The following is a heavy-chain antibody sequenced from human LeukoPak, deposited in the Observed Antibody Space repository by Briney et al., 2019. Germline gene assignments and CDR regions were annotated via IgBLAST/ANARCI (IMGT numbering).Heavy chain of an antibody. Sequence: SGTLSFTCAVSGGSISTYNWWSWVRQPPGKGLEWIGEIFYSGSINYNPSLKSRVTLSLDKSKNQFSLQLSSVTAADTAMYYCAKTHSHFPPYFDYWGQGTLVIVSS. V-gene: IGHV4-4*02. D-gene: IGHD4-11*01. CDR3: AKTHSHFPPYFDY. CDR1: GGSISTYNW. CDR2: IFYSGSI. J-gene: IGHJ4*02.